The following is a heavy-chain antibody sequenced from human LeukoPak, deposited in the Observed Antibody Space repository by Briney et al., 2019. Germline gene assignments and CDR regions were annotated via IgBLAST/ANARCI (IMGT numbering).Heavy chain of an antibody. CDR2: ISGSGGST. CDR1: GFTFSSYA. CDR3: AREEAAYCGGDCLEADP. J-gene: IGHJ5*02. D-gene: IGHD2-21*01. V-gene: IGHV3-23*01. Sequence: LTGGSLRLSCAASGFTFSSYAMSWVRQAPGKGLEWVSAISGSGGSTYYADSVKGRFTISRDNAKNSLYLQMNSLRAEDTAVYYCAREEAAYCGGDCLEADPWGQGTLVTVSS.